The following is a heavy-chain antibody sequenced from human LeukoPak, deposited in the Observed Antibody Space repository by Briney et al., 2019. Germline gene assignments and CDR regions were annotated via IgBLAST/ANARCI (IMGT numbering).Heavy chain of an antibody. D-gene: IGHD2-2*03. Sequence: GGSLKLSCAASGFPFINYAMSWVPQAPARGPEWLSGMKGGGETFYADSVKGRFTLSRDDSRNTVYLQLNNLRVEDTAIYYCARASWISPADAVCWGQGTQVTVSS. CDR1: GFPFINYA. J-gene: IGHJ4*02. V-gene: IGHV3-23*01. CDR2: MKGGGET. CDR3: ARASWISPADAVC.